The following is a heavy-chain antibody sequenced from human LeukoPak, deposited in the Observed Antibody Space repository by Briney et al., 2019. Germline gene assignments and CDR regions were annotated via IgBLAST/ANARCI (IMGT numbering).Heavy chain of an antibody. J-gene: IGHJ5*02. CDR3: ARVDCSSTSCYAHGNWFDP. Sequence: GESLKISCKGSGYSFTSYWIGWVRQMPGKGLEGMGIIYPGDSDTRYSPSFQGQVTISADKSISTAYLQWSSLKASDTAMYYCARVDCSSTSCYAHGNWFDPWGQGTLVTVSS. CDR2: IYPGDSDT. CDR1: GYSFTSYW. V-gene: IGHV5-51*01. D-gene: IGHD2-2*01.